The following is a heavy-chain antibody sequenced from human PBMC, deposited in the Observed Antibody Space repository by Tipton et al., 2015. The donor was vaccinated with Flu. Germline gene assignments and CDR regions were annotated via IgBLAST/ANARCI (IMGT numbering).Heavy chain of an antibody. D-gene: IGHD4-17*01. J-gene: IGHJ5*02. V-gene: IGHV4-39*07. CDR3: ARVPAFFTVSSWFDP. CDR2: IYHSGST. CDR1: GGSISSSSHY. Sequence: TLSLTCTVSGGSISSSSHYWGWIRQAPGRGLEWVGSIYHSGSTFYNPSLRSRVTMSVDTSRNQFSLKLISVTAADTAVYYCARVPAFFTVSSWFDPWGQGTLLIVSS.